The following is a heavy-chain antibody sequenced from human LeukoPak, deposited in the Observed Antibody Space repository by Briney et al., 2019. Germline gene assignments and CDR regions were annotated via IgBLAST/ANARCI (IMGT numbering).Heavy chain of an antibody. CDR3: ARDDYGAVDY. V-gene: IGHV5-51*01. D-gene: IGHD4-17*01. J-gene: IGHJ4*02. Sequence: GESLRISCKGCGYSFTNYWIGWVRQMPGKGLEWMGIIYPRDSDTRYSPSFQGQVTISADKSISTAYLQWSSLKASDTAMYYCARDDYGAVDYWGQGTLVTVSS. CDR2: IYPRDSDT. CDR1: GYSFTNYW.